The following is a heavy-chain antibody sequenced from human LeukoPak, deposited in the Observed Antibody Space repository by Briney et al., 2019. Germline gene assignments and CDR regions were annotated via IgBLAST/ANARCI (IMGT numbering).Heavy chain of an antibody. CDR2: IFPSGGEI. CDR3: ARDGDDSSGYYEDY. CDR1: GFTFSTFA. V-gene: IGHV3-23*01. J-gene: IGHJ4*02. D-gene: IGHD3-22*01. Sequence: PGGSLRLSCAASGFTFSTFAMIWVRQPPGKGLEWVSSIFPSGGEIHYADSVRGRFTISRDNSKNTLYLQMNSLRAEDTAVYYCARDGDDSSGYYEDYWGQGTLVTVSS.